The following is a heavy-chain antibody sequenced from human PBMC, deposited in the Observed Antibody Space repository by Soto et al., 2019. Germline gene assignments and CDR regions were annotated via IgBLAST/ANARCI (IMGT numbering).Heavy chain of an antibody. CDR1: GGSISSSSYY. J-gene: IGHJ4*02. V-gene: IGHV4-39*01. Sequence: SETLSLTCTVSGGSISSSSYYWGWIRQPPGKGLEWIGSIYYSGSTYYNPSLKSRVTISVDTSKNQFSLKLSSVTAADTAVYYCARHEERSRSPSASSWYARHFDYWGQGTLVTVSS. D-gene: IGHD6-13*01. CDR3: ARHEERSRSPSASSWYARHFDY. CDR2: IYYSGST.